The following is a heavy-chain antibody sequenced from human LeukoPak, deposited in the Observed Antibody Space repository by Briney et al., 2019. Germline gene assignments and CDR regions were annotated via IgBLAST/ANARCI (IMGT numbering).Heavy chain of an antibody. J-gene: IGHJ6*03. Sequence: GGSLRLSCAASGFTFSSYGMHWVRQAPGKGLEWVAFIRYDGSNKYYADSVKGRFTISRDNSKNTLYLQMNSLRAEDTAVYYCAKDGYSSYYYYMDVWGKGTTVTVSS. CDR1: GFTFSSYG. CDR2: IRYDGSNK. D-gene: IGHD6-13*01. CDR3: AKDGYSSYYYYMDV. V-gene: IGHV3-30*02.